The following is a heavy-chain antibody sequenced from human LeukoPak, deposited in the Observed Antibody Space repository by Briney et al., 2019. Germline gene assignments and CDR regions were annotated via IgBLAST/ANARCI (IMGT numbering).Heavy chain of an antibody. CDR1: GGTFSSYA. CDR3: ARAGHYYDSSGTDAFDI. D-gene: IGHD3-22*01. V-gene: IGHV1-69*04. CDR2: IIPIFGIA. Sequence: GASVKVPCKASGGTFSSYAISWVRQAPGQGLEWMGRIIPIFGIANYAQKFQGRVTITADKSTSTAYMELSSLRSEDTAVYYCARAGHYYDSSGTDAFDIWGQGTMVTVSS. J-gene: IGHJ3*02.